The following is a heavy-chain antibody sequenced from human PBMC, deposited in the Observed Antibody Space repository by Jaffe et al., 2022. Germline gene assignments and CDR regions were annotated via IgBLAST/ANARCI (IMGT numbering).Heavy chain of an antibody. V-gene: IGHV3-48*03. Sequence: EVQLVESGGGLVQPGGSLRLSCAASGFTFSSYEMNWVRQAPGKGLEWVSYISSSGSTIYYADSVKGRFTISRDNAKNSLYLQMNSLRAEDTAVYYCARANSLYCSGGSCYRYYFDYWGQGTLVTVSS. D-gene: IGHD2-15*01. CDR2: ISSSGSTI. CDR1: GFTFSSYE. CDR3: ARANSLYCSGGSCYRYYFDY. J-gene: IGHJ4*02.